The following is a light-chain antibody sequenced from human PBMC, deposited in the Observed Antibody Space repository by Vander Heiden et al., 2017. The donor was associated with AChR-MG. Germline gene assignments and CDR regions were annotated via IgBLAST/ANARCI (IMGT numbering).Light chain of an antibody. J-gene: IGKJ4*01. V-gene: IGKV3-11*01. CDR2: DAS. CDR1: QSVSSY. Sequence: EIVLTQSPATLSFSPGERATLSGRASQSVSSYLAWYKQKAGQAPRRLMYDASNRATGIPARFSGSVSGTDFTLTISSREPEEFAVYDSQQRSNWPLTFGGGTKVEIK. CDR3: QQRSNWPLT.